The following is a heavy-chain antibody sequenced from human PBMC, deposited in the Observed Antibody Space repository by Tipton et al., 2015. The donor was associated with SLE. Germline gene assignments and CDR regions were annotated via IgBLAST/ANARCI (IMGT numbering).Heavy chain of an antibody. Sequence: TLSLTCTVSGGSISSSSYYWGWIRQPPGKGLEWIGSIYYSGSTYYNPSLKSRVTISVDTSKNQFSLKLSSVTAADTAVYYCARGPIVVVIAAVWYFDRWGRGTLVTVSS. J-gene: IGHJ2*01. V-gene: IGHV4-39*07. CDR3: ARGPIVVVIAAVWYFDR. D-gene: IGHD2-21*01. CDR2: IYYSGST. CDR1: GGSISSSSYY.